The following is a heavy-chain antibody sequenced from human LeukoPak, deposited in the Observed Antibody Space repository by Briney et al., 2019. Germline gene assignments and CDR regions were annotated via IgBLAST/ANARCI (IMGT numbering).Heavy chain of an antibody. CDR3: ARALMKYYDILTGPAFDI. CDR2: NSGVT. J-gene: IGHJ3*02. V-gene: IGHV1-2*02. Sequence: NSGVTNYAQKFQGRVTMTRDTSISTAYMELSRLRSDDTAVYYCARALMKYYDILTGPAFDIWGQGTMVTVSS. D-gene: IGHD3-9*01.